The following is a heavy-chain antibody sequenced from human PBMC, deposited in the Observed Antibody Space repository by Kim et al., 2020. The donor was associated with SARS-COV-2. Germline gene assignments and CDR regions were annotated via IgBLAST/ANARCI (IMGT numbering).Heavy chain of an antibody. D-gene: IGHD2-2*01. V-gene: IGHV3-21*06. J-gene: IGHJ4*02. CDR1: GFIFNSYS. CDR2: ISSSSSYI. Sequence: GGSLRLSCAASGFIFNSYSLNWVRQAPGKGLERVSSISSSSSYIYYADSVKGRFTISRDNAKNLLFLQMNSLRVEDTAVYYCARDAFCSTTSCYSDYWGQGTLVTVSS. CDR3: ARDAFCSTTSCYSDY.